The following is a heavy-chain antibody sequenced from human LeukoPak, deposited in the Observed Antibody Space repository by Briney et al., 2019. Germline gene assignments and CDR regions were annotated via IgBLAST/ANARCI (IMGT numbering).Heavy chain of an antibody. Sequence: GGSQRLSCAASGFTFSSYSMNWVRQAPGKGLEWVSSISGSSSYIYSADSVKGRFTISRDNAKNALVLQMNSLRAEDTAVYYCARYDFWRGYGFDYWGQGTLVTVSS. J-gene: IGHJ4*02. D-gene: IGHD3-3*01. CDR2: ISGSSSYI. CDR3: ARYDFWRGYGFDY. V-gene: IGHV3-21*01. CDR1: GFTFSSYS.